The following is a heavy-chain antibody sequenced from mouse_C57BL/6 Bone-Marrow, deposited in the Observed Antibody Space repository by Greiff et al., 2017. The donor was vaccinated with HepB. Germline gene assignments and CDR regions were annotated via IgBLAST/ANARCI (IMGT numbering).Heavy chain of an antibody. V-gene: IGHV5-9-1*02. CDR1: GFTFSSYA. CDR2: ISSGGDYI. J-gene: IGHJ4*01. CDR3: TRERLSTFYAMDY. Sequence: DVMLVESGEGLVKPGGSLKLSCAASGFTFSSYAMSWVRQTPEKRLEWVAYISSGGDYIYYADTVKGRFTISRDNARNTLYLQMSSLKSEDTAMYYCTRERLSTFYAMDYWGQGTSVTVSS. D-gene: IGHD2-1*01.